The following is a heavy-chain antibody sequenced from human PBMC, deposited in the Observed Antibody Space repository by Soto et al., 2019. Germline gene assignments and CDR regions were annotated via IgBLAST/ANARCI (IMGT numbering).Heavy chain of an antibody. CDR2: IIPIFGTA. D-gene: IGHD2-8*01. Sequence: QVQLVQSGAEVKKPGSSVKVSCKASGGTFSSYAISWVRQAPGQGLEWMGGIIPIFGTANYAQKFQGRVTITADESTSTAYMELSSLRSEDTAVYYCARKDTYCTNGVCYRTHDAFDIWGQGTMVTVSS. CDR1: GGTFSSYA. CDR3: ARKDTYCTNGVCYRTHDAFDI. V-gene: IGHV1-69*12. J-gene: IGHJ3*02.